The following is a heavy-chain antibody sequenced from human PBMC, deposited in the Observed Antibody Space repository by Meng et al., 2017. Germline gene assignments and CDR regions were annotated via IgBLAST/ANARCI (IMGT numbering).Heavy chain of an antibody. J-gene: IGHJ5*02. V-gene: IGHV4-59*01. Sequence: GSLRLSCTVSGGSISSYYWSWIRQPPGKGLEWIGYIYYSGSTNYNPSLKGRVTITVDTSKNQFALKLSSVIAADTAVYYCARDNIAGAGIVGNWFDPWGQGTLVTVSS. CDR1: GGSISSYY. CDR3: ARDNIAGAGIVGNWFDP. D-gene: IGHD6-19*01. CDR2: IYYSGST.